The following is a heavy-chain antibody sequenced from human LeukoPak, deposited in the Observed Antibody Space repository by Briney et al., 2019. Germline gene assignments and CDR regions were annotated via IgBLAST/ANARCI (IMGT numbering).Heavy chain of an antibody. V-gene: IGHV3-53*01. CDR2: IYSGGST. J-gene: IGHJ5*02. CDR1: GFTVSSNY. Sequence: GGSLRLSCAASGFTVSSNYMSWVRQAPGKGLEWVSVIYSGGSTYYADSVKGRFTISRDNSRNTLYLQMNSLRAEDTAVYYCARVGSSSWSPKGWFDPWGQGTLVTVSS. D-gene: IGHD6-13*01. CDR3: ARVGSSSWSPKGWFDP.